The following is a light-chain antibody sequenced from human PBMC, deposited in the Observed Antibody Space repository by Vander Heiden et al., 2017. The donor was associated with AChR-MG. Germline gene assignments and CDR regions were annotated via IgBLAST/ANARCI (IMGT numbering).Light chain of an antibody. V-gene: IGLV2-8*01. Sequence: QSALTQPPSASGFPGQSVTIPCTGTRSDVGLYHYVSWYQQHPGKAPRLMIDEVSMRTSGVPDRFSGSKSGNTASLTVSGLQAEDEADYYCSSYAGSNNLKFGGGTRLTGL. CDR3: SSYAGSNNLK. CDR2: EVS. J-gene: IGLJ2*01. CDR1: RSDVGLYHY.